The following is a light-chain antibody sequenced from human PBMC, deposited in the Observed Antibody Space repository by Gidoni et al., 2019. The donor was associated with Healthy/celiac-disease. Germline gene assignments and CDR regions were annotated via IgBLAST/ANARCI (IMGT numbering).Light chain of an antibody. CDR2: EVS. V-gene: IGLV2-14*01. Sequence: QSALTQPASVSGSPGQSITISCTGTSRDVGGYNYVSWYQQHPGKAPKLMIYEVSNRPSGDSNRFSGSKSGNTASLTISGLQAEDEADYYCSSYTSSTVVFGGGTKLTVL. CDR3: SSYTSSTVV. J-gene: IGLJ2*01. CDR1: SRDVGGYNY.